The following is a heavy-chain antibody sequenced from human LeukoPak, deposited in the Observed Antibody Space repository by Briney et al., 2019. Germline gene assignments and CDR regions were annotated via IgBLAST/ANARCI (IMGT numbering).Heavy chain of an antibody. CDR1: GGSISYYY. V-gene: IGHV4-59*01. CDR2: IYYSGST. CDR3: ARGRDGYNLPYFDY. J-gene: IGHJ4*02. Sequence: PSETLSLTCTVSGGSISYYYWSWIRQPPGKGLEWIGYIYYSGSTNFNPSLKSRVTISLDKSKNQLSLNLTSVTTADTAVYYCARGRDGYNLPYFDYWGQGTLVTVSS. D-gene: IGHD5-24*01.